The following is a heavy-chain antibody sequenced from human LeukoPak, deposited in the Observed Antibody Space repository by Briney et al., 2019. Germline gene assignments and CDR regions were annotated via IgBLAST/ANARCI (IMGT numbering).Heavy chain of an antibody. V-gene: IGHV2-5*01. CDR1: GFSLSTSGVG. D-gene: IGHD3-16*02. CDR3: AHIQDGGRMGELSSNWFDP. CDR2: IYWNDDK. Sequence: ESGPTLVKPTQTLTLTCTFPGFSLSTSGVGVGWIRQPPGKALEWLALIYWNDDKRYSPSLKSRLTITKDTSKNQVVLTMTNMDPVDTATYYCAHIQDGGRMGELSSNWFDPWGQGTLVTVSS. J-gene: IGHJ5*02.